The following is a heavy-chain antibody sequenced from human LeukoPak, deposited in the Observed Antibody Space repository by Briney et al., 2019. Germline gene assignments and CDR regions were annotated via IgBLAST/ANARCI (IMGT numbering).Heavy chain of an antibody. J-gene: IGHJ4*02. CDR3: ATKTPYFDY. V-gene: IGHV3-23*01. Sequence: GESLKISCAASGFTFSSYAMSWVRQAPGKGLEWVSAISGSGGSTYYADSVKGRFTISRDNSKNTLYLQMNGLRAEDTAVYYCATKTPYFDYWGQGTLVTVSS. CDR1: GFTFSSYA. CDR2: ISGSGGST.